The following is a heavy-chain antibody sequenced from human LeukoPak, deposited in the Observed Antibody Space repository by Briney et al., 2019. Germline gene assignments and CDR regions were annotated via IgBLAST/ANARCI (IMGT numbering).Heavy chain of an antibody. CDR3: VSSGYYSDY. CDR1: GFTFSSHS. J-gene: IGHJ4*02. D-gene: IGHD3-22*01. V-gene: IGHV3-21*01. Sequence: GGSLRLSCAASGFTFSSHSLNWARQPPGKGLEWVSSISSSSSYIYYADSVKGRFTISRDNAKNSLYLQMNSLRAEDTAVYYCVSSGYYSDYWGQGTLVTVSS. CDR2: ISSSSSYI.